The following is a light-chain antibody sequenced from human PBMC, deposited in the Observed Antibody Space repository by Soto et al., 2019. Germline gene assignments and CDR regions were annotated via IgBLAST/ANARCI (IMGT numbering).Light chain of an antibody. V-gene: IGKV1-39*01. CDR3: QQSYSTPRT. CDR2: AAS. CDR1: QSISSY. J-gene: IGKJ4*01. Sequence: DIQMTQSPSSLSASVGEGVTITCRASQSISSYLNWYQQKPGKAPKLLIYAASSLQSGVPSRFSGSGSGTDFTLTISSLQPEDFATYYCQQSYSTPRTFGGGTKVDIK.